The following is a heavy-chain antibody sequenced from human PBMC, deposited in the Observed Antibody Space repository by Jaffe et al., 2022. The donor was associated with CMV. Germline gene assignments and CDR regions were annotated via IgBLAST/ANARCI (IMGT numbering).Heavy chain of an antibody. CDR1: GYTFTSYY. Sequence: QVQLVQSGAEVKKPGASVKVSCKASGYTFTSYYMHWVRQAPGQGLEWMGIINPSGGSTSYAQKFQGRVTMTRDTSTSTVYMELSSLRSEDTAVYYCARGWGGIAARPPYYYYYGMDVWGQGTTVTVSS. V-gene: IGHV1-46*01. CDR3: ARGWGGIAARPPYYYYYGMDV. D-gene: IGHD6-6*01. J-gene: IGHJ6*02. CDR2: INPSGGST.